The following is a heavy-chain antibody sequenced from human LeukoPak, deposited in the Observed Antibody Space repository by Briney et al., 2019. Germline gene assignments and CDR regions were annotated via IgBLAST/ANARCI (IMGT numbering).Heavy chain of an antibody. CDR3: ARLGSTLGDAFDI. J-gene: IGHJ3*02. D-gene: IGHD5/OR15-5a*01. CDR1: GYSFTSYW. CDR2: IYPGDSDT. Sequence: GESLKISRKGSGYSFTSYWIGWVRQMPGKGLEWMGIIYPGDSDTRYSPSFQGQVTISADKSISTAYLQWSSLKASDTAMYYCARLGSTLGDAFDIWGQGTMVTVSS. V-gene: IGHV5-51*01.